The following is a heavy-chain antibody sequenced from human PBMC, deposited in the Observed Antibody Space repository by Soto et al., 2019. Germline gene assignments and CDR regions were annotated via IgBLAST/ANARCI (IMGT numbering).Heavy chain of an antibody. D-gene: IGHD6-13*01. CDR2: ANQDGSEK. J-gene: IGHJ4*02. Sequence: PGGSLRLSCEASGFDFSSFWMSWVRQAPGKGLEWVANANQDGSEKYYVASVRGRFTISRDNDKNSLFLQMRSLRADDTAVYYCAGESVRQQLAYYFDYWGQGTLVTVSS. V-gene: IGHV3-7*01. CDR3: AGESVRQQLAYYFDY. CDR1: GFDFSSFW.